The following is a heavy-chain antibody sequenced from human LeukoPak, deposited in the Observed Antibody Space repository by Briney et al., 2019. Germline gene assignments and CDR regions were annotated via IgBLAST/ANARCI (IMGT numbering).Heavy chain of an antibody. Sequence: ASVKVSCKASGYTFTSYDINWVRQATGQGLEWMGWMNPNSGNTGYAQKFQGRVTMTRNTSISTAYMELSSLRAEDTAVYYCARGRRYYDSSGYYYYYMDVWGKGTTVTVSS. D-gene: IGHD3-22*01. CDR1: GYTFTSYD. CDR2: MNPNSGNT. CDR3: ARGRRYYDSSGYYYYYMDV. V-gene: IGHV1-8*01. J-gene: IGHJ6*03.